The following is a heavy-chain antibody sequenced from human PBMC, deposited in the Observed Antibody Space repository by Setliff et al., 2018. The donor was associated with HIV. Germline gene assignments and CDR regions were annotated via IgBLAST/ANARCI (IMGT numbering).Heavy chain of an antibody. CDR3: ARMIDCTTALCYRWFDP. J-gene: IGHJ5*02. D-gene: IGHD2-8*01. CDR1: GFTFNTYS. CDR2: INSDESST. Sequence: GGSLRLSCAASGFTFNTYSMNWVRQAPGKGLVWVSRINSDESSTNYADSVKGRFTISRDNAKNTLYLQMNSLRAEDTAVYYCARMIDCTTALCYRWFDPWGQGTLVTVSS. V-gene: IGHV3-74*01.